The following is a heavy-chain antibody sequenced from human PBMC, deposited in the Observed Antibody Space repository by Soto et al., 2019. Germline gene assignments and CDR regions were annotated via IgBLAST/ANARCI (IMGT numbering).Heavy chain of an antibody. Sequence: GQSLKISCKGSGYSCTSYWIGWVRQMPGKGLEWMGIIYPGDSDTRYSPSFQGQVTISADKSISTAYLQWSSLKASDTAMYYCARHRRSTVTTNYYYMDVWGKGTTVTVSS. D-gene: IGHD4-17*01. CDR3: ARHRRSTVTTNYYYMDV. J-gene: IGHJ6*03. CDR1: GYSCTSYW. V-gene: IGHV5-51*01. CDR2: IYPGDSDT.